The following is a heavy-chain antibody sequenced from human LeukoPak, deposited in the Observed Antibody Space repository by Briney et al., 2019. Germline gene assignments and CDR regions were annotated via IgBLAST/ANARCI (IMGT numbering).Heavy chain of an antibody. CDR3: AKDLAKITMVRGVKPLFDY. Sequence: GGTLSLSCAASGFTFSSYGMSWVRKAPGKGLEWVSAISGSGGSTYYADSVKGRFTISRDNSKNTLYLQMNSLRAEDTAVYYCAKDLAKITMVRGVKPLFDYWGQGTLVTVSS. D-gene: IGHD3-10*01. CDR2: ISGSGGST. CDR1: GFTFSSYG. V-gene: IGHV3-23*01. J-gene: IGHJ4*02.